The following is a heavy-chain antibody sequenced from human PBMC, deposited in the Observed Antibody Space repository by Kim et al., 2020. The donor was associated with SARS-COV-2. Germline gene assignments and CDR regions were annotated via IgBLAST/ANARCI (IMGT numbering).Heavy chain of an antibody. J-gene: IGHJ4*02. CDR1: GFTFSSYG. CDR3: ARGIHDYGDYIVPGY. V-gene: IGHV3-33*01. D-gene: IGHD4-17*01. Sequence: GGSLRLSCAASGFTFSSYGMHWVRQAPGKGLEWVAVIWYDGSNKYYADSVKGRFTISRDNSKNTLYLQMNSLRAEDTAVYYCARGIHDYGDYIVPGYWGQGTLVTVSS. CDR2: IWYDGSNK.